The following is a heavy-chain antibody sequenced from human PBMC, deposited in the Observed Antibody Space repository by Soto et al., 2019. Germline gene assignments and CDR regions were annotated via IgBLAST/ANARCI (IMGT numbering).Heavy chain of an antibody. Sequence: GESLKISCKGSGYSFTSYWIGWVRQMPGKGLEWMGIIYPGDSDTRYSPSFQGQVTISADKSISTAYLQWSSLKASDTAMYYCARRRASMAVAGTEGAFDIWGQGTMVTVSS. V-gene: IGHV5-51*01. J-gene: IGHJ3*02. D-gene: IGHD6-19*01. CDR2: IYPGDSDT. CDR3: ARRRASMAVAGTEGAFDI. CDR1: GYSFTSYW.